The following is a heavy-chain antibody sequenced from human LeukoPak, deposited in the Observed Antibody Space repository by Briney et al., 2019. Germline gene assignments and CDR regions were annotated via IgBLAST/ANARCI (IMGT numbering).Heavy chain of an antibody. V-gene: IGHV3-21*01. J-gene: IGHJ4*02. CDR2: ISSSSYI. CDR3: ARGRYYYDSSGYYPYYFDY. CDR1: GFTFSSYS. Sequence: GGSLRLSCVASGFTFSSYSMNWVRQAPGKGLEWVSSISSSSYIYYADSVKGRFTISRDNAKKSLYLQMNSLRAEDTAVYYCARGRYYYDSSGYYPYYFDYWGQGSLVTVSS. D-gene: IGHD3-22*01.